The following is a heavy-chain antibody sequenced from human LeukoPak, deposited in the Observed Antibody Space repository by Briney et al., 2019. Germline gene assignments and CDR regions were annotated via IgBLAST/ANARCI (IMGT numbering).Heavy chain of an antibody. CDR2: ISSSGSTI. D-gene: IGHD5-12*01. J-gene: IGHJ6*02. CDR1: GFTFSDYY. Sequence: PGGSLRLSCAASGFTFSDYYMSWIRQAPGEGLEWVSYISSSGSTIYYADSVKGRFTISRDNAKNSLYLQMNSPRAEDTAVYYCARPRVATYFHGMDVWGQGTTVTVSS. CDR3: ARPRVATYFHGMDV. V-gene: IGHV3-11*01.